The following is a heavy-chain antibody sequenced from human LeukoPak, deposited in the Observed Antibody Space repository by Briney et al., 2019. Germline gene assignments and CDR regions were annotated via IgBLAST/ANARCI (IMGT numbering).Heavy chain of an antibody. V-gene: IGHV3-30*02. CDR1: GFTFSSYG. CDR3: AKAWDAYYYYYMDV. Sequence: GGSLRLCCAASGFTFSSYGMHWVRQAPGKGLEWVAFIRYDGNNTYYQDSVKGRFTISRDNSKNTLYLQMNSLRAEDTAVYYCAKAWDAYYYYYMDVWGRGTTVTVSS. CDR2: IRYDGNNT. D-gene: IGHD1-26*01. J-gene: IGHJ6*03.